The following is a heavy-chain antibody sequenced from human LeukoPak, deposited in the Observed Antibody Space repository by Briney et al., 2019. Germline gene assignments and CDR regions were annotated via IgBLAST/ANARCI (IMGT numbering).Heavy chain of an antibody. CDR2: ISWNSGSI. Sequence: GGSLRLSCAASGFTFDDYAMHWVRQAPGKGLEWVSGISWNSGSIGYADSVKGRFTISRDNAKNSLYLQMNSLRAEDTALYYCARDSSGYSHGLGYWGQGTLVTVTS. V-gene: IGHV3-9*01. CDR3: ARDSSGYSHGLGY. J-gene: IGHJ4*02. CDR1: GFTFDDYA. D-gene: IGHD3-22*01.